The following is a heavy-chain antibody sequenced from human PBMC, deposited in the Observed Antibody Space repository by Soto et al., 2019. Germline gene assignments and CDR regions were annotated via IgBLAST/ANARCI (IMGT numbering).Heavy chain of an antibody. J-gene: IGHJ4*02. V-gene: IGHV3-30*18. CDR2: ISYDGSNK. CDR1: GFTFSSYG. D-gene: IGHD6-13*01. CDR3: AKIGAPYSSSWYFDY. Sequence: GSLRLSCAASGFTFSSYGMHWVRQAPGKGLEWVAVISYDGSNKYYADSVKGRFTISRDNSKNTLYLQMNSLRAEDTAVYYCAKIGAPYSSSWYFDYWGQGTLVTVSS.